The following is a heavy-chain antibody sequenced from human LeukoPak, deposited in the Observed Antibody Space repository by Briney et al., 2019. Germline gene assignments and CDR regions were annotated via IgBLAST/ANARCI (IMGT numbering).Heavy chain of an antibody. J-gene: IGHJ5*02. Sequence: SETLSLTCTVSGGSISSYYWSWIRQPPGKGLEWIGYIYYSGSTNYNPSLKSRVTISVDTSKNQFSLKLSSVTAADTAVYYCARQGYCSSTSCYSWFDPWGQGTLVTVSS. V-gene: IGHV4-59*08. D-gene: IGHD2-2*02. CDR2: IYYSGST. CDR1: GGSISSYY. CDR3: ARQGYCSSTSCYSWFDP.